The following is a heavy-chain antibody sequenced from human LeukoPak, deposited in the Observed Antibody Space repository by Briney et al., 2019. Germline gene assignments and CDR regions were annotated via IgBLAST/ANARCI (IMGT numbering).Heavy chain of an antibody. J-gene: IGHJ4*02. V-gene: IGHV4-39*01. CDR3: ATAINSYGYNWFLDY. D-gene: IGHD5-24*01. CDR2: IYYSGST. CDR1: GVSISSTNYY. Sequence: SETLSLTCTVSGVSISSTNYYWGWIRQSPGKGLEWIGTIYYSGSTFYNPSLRSRVTISVDTSKNQFSLKLSSVTASDTAIYYCATAINSYGYNWFLDYWGQGTLVTASS.